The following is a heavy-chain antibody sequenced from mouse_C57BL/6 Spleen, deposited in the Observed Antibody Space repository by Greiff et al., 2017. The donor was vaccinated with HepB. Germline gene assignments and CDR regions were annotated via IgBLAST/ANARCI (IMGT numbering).Heavy chain of an antibody. V-gene: IGHV1-72*01. CDR1: GYTFTSYW. Sequence: VQLQQPGAELVKPGASVKLSCKASGYTFTSYWMHWVKQRPGRGLEWIGRIDPHSGGTKYNEKFKSKATLTIDKTSSTAYMQLSSLTSEDSAVYYCGRSEGSYYRLAYWGQGTLVTVSA. CDR2: IDPHSGGT. D-gene: IGHD2-12*01. CDR3: GRSEGSYYRLAY. J-gene: IGHJ3*01.